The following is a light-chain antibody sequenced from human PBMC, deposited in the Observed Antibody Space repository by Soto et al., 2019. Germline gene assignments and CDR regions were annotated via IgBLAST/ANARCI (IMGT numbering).Light chain of an antibody. CDR1: SSDVGGYNY. J-gene: IGLJ2*01. CDR3: SSFAGGGNPVL. V-gene: IGLV2-8*01. Sequence: QSALTQPPSASGSPGQSVTISCTGTSSDVGGYNYVSGHQQHPGKAPKVMIYEVTKRPPGVPDRFSGSKSGNTASLTVSGLQAEDEADYYCSSFAGGGNPVLLGGGTKLTVL. CDR2: EVT.